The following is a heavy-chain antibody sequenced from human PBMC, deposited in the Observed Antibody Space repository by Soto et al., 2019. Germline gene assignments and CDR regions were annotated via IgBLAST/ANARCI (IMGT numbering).Heavy chain of an antibody. J-gene: IGHJ4*02. V-gene: IGHV3-15*01. CDR2: IKSKTDGGTT. D-gene: IGHD3-10*01. CDR1: GFTFTTAW. Sequence: EVQLVESGGGLVKPGASLRLCCAASGFTFTTAWMSWVRQAPGKGLEWVGRIKSKTDGGTTDCAAPVKGRFSISRDDSKDTLYLQMDSLKVEDTAVYYCTEGTRFRGQGTLVNVSS. CDR3: TEGTRF.